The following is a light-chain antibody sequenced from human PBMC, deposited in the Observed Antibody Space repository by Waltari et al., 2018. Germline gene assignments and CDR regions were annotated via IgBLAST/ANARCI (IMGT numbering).Light chain of an antibody. V-gene: IGKV1-5*03. CDR2: NAS. CDR3: QQYNFYPWT. J-gene: IGKJ1*01. CDR1: QSISSW. Sequence: DIQMTQSPSTLSASVGDRVTITCRASQSISSWLAWYQQKPGKAPKLLIYNASSLESGVPSRFSGSGSGTEFTLTISSLHPDDFSTYYCQQYNFYPWTFGQGTKVEIK.